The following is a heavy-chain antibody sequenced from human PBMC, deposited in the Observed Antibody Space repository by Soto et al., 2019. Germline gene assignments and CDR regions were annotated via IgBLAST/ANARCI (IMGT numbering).Heavy chain of an antibody. CDR1: GYTFTSYG. Sequence: QGQLVQSGAEVKKRGASVKVSCKASGYTFTSYGINWVRQAPGQGLEWLGWVSAYDGYTKYAQSLQGRVFMTTDTSTKTAYMELRSLRSDETAMYYCATGGFYDSSGARNYYYYGMNVWGQGTTVTVSS. V-gene: IGHV1-18*01. CDR2: VSAYDGYT. CDR3: ATGGFYDSSGARNYYYYGMNV. D-gene: IGHD3-22*01. J-gene: IGHJ6*02.